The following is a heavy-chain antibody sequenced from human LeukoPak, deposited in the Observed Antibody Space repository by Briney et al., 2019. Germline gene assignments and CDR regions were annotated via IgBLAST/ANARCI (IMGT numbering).Heavy chain of an antibody. J-gene: IGHJ4*02. CDR1: GDSISSGAYY. Sequence: PSQTLSLTCTISGDSISSGAYYWSWVRQLPEKGLDWIGYIGYTGDTYYNPSLRSRTTISKDTSKTQFSPRLDSLTAADTAVYYCARVAAATTNPRFDFWGQGTLVTVSS. V-gene: IGHV4-31*03. CDR3: ARVAAATTNPRFDF. CDR2: IGYTGDT. D-gene: IGHD1-1*01.